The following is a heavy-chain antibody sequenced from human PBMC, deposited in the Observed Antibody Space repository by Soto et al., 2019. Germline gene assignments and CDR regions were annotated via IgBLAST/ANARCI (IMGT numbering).Heavy chain of an antibody. CDR3: ARRREGYYYGLDV. CDR1: RFTFSSYW. D-gene: IGHD1-26*01. V-gene: IGHV3-74*01. J-gene: IGHJ6*02. CDR2: INSDGSST. Sequence: GGSLRLSCAASRFTFSSYWMYWVRQAPGKGLVWVSRINSDGSSTRYADSVKGRFSISRDNSKSTLYLQMNTLRAEDTAVYYCARRREGYYYGLDVWGQGTTVTVSS.